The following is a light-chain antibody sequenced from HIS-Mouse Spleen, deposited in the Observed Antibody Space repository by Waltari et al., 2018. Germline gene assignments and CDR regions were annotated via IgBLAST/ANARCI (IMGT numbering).Light chain of an antibody. CDR3: QVWDSSSDHPYV. Sequence: SYVLTQPRLGSVAPGKPARITCWGNNIGSKMVQWSQQKPGQAPVLVVYDESDLPSGIPERFSGSNSGNTATLTISRVEAGDEADYYCQVWDSSSDHPYVFGTGTKVTVL. CDR1: NIGSKM. V-gene: IGLV3-21*03. CDR2: DES. J-gene: IGLJ1*01.